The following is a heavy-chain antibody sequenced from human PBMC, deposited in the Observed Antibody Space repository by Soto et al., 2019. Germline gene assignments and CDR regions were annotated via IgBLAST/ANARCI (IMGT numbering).Heavy chain of an antibody. V-gene: IGHV3-30*12. CDR1: GFNIGNFG. J-gene: IGHJ4*02. D-gene: IGHD6-6*01. Sequence: QVQLVESGGGVVQPGGSLRLSCATTGFNIGNFGMHWVRQAPGKGLEWMTVISNDENIKQDSVGGRLAVARDNAKNTLYLELTSLRHEDTAIYYCARGHRGVLDYWGQGTLVTVSS. CDR3: ARGHRGVLDY. CDR2: ISNDENIK.